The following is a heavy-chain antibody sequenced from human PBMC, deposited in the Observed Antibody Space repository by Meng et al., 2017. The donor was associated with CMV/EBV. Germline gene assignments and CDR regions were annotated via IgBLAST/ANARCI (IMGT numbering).Heavy chain of an antibody. CDR2: IYSGGST. CDR1: GLTVSSNY. Sequence: GESLKISCAASGLTVSSNYMSWVRQAPGKGLEWVSVIYSGGSTYYADSVKGRFTISRDNSKNTLYLQMNSLRAEDTAVYYCASYCSSTSCWNAFDIWGQGTMVTVSS. CDR3: ASYCSSTSCWNAFDI. V-gene: IGHV3-53*01. J-gene: IGHJ3*02. D-gene: IGHD2-2*01.